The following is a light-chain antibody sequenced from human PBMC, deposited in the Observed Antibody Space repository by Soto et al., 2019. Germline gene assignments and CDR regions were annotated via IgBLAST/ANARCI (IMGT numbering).Light chain of an antibody. Sequence: EIVLTQSPATLSLSPGERATLSCRASQSVSSYLAWYQQKPGQAPMLLIYDASNRATGIPARFSGSGSGTDFALTIRSLEPEDFAVYYCQQRSNCPPITFGQGTRLEIK. CDR1: QSVSSY. J-gene: IGKJ5*01. V-gene: IGKV3-11*01. CDR2: DAS. CDR3: QQRSNCPPIT.